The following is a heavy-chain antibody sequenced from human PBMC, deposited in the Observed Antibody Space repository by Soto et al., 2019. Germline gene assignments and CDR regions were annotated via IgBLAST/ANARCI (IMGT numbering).Heavy chain of an antibody. CDR3: ARRGCVKGVCYNSYDM. CDR1: GFTFSDFG. Sequence: QVQLVESGGGVVQPGRSLRLSCAVSGFTFSDFGMHWVRQAPGTGLEWVALIWYHGGNEEYADSVKGRFSISRDNSKNTLSLQMDSLRAEDTAVYYCARRGCVKGVCYNSYDMWGQGTMVTVSS. CDR2: IWYHGGNE. V-gene: IGHV3-33*03. D-gene: IGHD2-8*01. J-gene: IGHJ3*02.